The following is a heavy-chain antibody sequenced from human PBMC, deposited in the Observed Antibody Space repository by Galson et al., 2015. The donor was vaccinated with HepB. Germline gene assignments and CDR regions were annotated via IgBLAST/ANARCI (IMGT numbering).Heavy chain of an antibody. V-gene: IGHV3-23*01. CDR1: TFIFSTYS. CDR2: LTGSGRTT. CDR3: ARESRGCGGDCYSLVDS. D-gene: IGHD2-21*02. Sequence: SLRLSCAASTFIFSTYSMNWVRQAPGKGLEWVAVLTGSGRTTYSADSVKGRFTISRDNSKNTLYLQMNSLEVDDTAVYYCARESRGCGGDCYSLVDSWGQGTLVTVSS. J-gene: IGHJ4*02.